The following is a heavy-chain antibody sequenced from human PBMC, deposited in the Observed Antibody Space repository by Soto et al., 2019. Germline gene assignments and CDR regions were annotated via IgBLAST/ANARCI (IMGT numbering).Heavy chain of an antibody. V-gene: IGHV1-8*01. Sequence: ASVKVSCKASGYTFTSYDINWGRQVSGQGPEWMGWVNPNSGNTGYAQKFQGRVTMTRDTSINTAYMELSSLRSEDTAVYYCARGYPCTSTNCYYYDYWGQGTLVTVSS. CDR1: GYTFTSYD. CDR2: VNPNSGNT. J-gene: IGHJ4*02. CDR3: ARGYPCTSTNCYYYDY. D-gene: IGHD2-2*01.